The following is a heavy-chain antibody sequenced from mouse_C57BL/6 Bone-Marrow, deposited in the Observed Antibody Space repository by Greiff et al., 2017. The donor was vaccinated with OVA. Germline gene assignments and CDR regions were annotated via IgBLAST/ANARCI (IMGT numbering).Heavy chain of an antibody. CDR3: AREGDWDGDWYFDV. CDR2: ISYDGSN. J-gene: IGHJ1*03. V-gene: IGHV3-6*01. D-gene: IGHD4-1*01. Sequence: ESGPGLVKPSQSLSLTCSVTGYSITSGYYWNWIRQFPGNKLEWMGYISYDGSNNYNPSLKNRISITRDTSKNQFFLKLNSVTTEDTATYDGAREGDWDGDWYFDVWGTGSTVTVSS. CDR1: GYSITSGYY.